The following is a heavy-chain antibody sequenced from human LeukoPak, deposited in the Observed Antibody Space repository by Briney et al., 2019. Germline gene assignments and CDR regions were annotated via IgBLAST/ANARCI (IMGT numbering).Heavy chain of an antibody. J-gene: IGHJ4*02. Sequence: SETLSLTCTVSGGSISSYYWSWIRQPPGKGLEWIGYIYYSGSTNYNPSLKSRVTISVDTSKDQFSLKLSSVTAADTAVYYCARVGTHGDYDFWSGYMTPYFDYWGQGTLVTVSS. D-gene: IGHD3-3*01. CDR1: GGSISSYY. CDR2: IYYSGST. CDR3: ARVGTHGDYDFWSGYMTPYFDY. V-gene: IGHV4-59*01.